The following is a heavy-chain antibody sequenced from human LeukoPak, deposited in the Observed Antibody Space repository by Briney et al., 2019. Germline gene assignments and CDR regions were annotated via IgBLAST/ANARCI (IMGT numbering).Heavy chain of an antibody. CDR2: LFSGGNT. CDR3: ARESRFGALFPHCMDV. J-gene: IGHJ6*02. V-gene: IGHV3-53*01. CDR1: GFSVSNNY. D-gene: IGHD3-10*01. Sequence: PGGSLRLSCAASGFSVSNNYMSWVRQAPGKGLEWVSVLFSGGNTYYADSVKGRFTISRDNSRNTLYLQMNSLRAEDTAVYYCARESRFGALFPHCMDVWGQGTTVTVSS.